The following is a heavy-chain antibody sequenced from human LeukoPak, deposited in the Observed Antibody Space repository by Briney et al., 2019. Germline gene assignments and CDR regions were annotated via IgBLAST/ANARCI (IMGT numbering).Heavy chain of an antibody. CDR1: GFTFSSYA. J-gene: IGHJ4*02. V-gene: IGHV3-23*01. D-gene: IGHD3-3*01. CDR2: ISGSGGST. Sequence: GGSLRLSCAASGFTFSSYAMNWARQAPGKGLEWVSAISGSGGSTYYADSVKGRFTISRDNSKNTLYLQMNSLRAEDTAVYYCAKDQDYDFWSGSLNFDYWGQGTLVTVSS. CDR3: AKDQDYDFWSGSLNFDY.